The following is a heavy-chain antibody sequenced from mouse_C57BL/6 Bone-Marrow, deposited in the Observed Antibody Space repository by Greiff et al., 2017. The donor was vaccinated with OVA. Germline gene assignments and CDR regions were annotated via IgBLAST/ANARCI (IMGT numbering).Heavy chain of an antibody. CDR2: ILPNSGST. J-gene: IGHJ3*01. CDR3: ARGDGYAWFAY. CDR1: GYTFTSYW. V-gene: IGHV1-64*01. Sequence: QVQLQQPGAELVKPGASVTLSCKASGYTFTSYWMHWVKQRPGQGLEWIRMILPNSGSTNYNEKFKSKATLTVDKSSSPVYMQLSSLTSEDSAVYYCARGDGYAWFAYWGQGTLVTVSA. D-gene: IGHD2-2*01.